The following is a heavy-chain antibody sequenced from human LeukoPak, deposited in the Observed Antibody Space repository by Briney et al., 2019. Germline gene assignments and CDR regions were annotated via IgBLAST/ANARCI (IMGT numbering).Heavy chain of an antibody. CDR3: ARDYGGNSGHFDP. CDR2: MSPNSGNT. V-gene: IGHV1-8*01. J-gene: IGHJ5*02. Sequence: ASVKVSCTASGYTFSNYDLNWVRQATGQGLEWVGWMSPNSGNTGYAQKFQGRVSMTRDTSMSTAYMELSSLTSDDTAVYYCARDYGGNSGHFDPWGQGTLVTVSS. D-gene: IGHD4-23*01. CDR1: GYTFSNYD.